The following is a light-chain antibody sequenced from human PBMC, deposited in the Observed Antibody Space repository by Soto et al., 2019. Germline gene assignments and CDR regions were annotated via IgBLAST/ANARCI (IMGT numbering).Light chain of an antibody. CDR3: QQYNSHPYT. J-gene: IGKJ2*01. CDR1: QSISSW. Sequence: DIQMTQSPSTLSASVGSRVTITCRASQSISSWLAWYQQKPGKAPKLLLYKASSLESGVPSRFSVSGSGTEFTLTISSLQPDDFATYFCQQYNSHPYTFGQGTKLEIK. CDR2: KAS. V-gene: IGKV1-5*03.